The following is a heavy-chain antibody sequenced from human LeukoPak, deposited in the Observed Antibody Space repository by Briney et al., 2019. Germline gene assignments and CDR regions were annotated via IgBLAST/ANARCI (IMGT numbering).Heavy chain of an antibody. Sequence: SETLSLTCTVSGGSINSYYWSWIRKPPGKRLEWIGFIYSSGSTDYNPSLESRVTISLDTSKNQFSLKMTSVTAADTAVYYCARGRDGSSPWYFDYWGQGTLVTVSS. CDR3: ARGRDGSSPWYFDY. CDR1: GGSINSYY. V-gene: IGHV4-59*01. D-gene: IGHD5-24*01. J-gene: IGHJ4*02. CDR2: IYSSGST.